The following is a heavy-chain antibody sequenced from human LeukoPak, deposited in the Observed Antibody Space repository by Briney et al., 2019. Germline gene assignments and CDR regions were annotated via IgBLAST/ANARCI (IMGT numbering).Heavy chain of an antibody. CDR3: ARDFGVDQWEPNGGDY. V-gene: IGHV1-69*04. J-gene: IGHJ4*02. CDR2: IIPILGIA. CDR1: GYTFTDYY. D-gene: IGHD1-26*01. Sequence: GATVKISCKASGYTFTDYYMHWVQQAPGQGLEWMGRIIPILGIANYAQKFQGRVTITADKSTSTAYMELSSLRSEDTAVYYCARDFGVDQWEPNGGDYWGQGTLVTVSS.